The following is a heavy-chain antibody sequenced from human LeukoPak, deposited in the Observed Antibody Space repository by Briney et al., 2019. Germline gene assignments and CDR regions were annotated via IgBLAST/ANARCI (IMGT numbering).Heavy chain of an antibody. CDR1: GFSFSSSW. CDR3: AKSMSGPNDY. D-gene: IGHD3-3*01. V-gene: IGHV3-74*01. J-gene: IGHJ4*02. CDR2: ITPDGSGT. Sequence: GGSLRLSCAASGFSFSSSWIHWVRQAPGKGLVWVSRITPDGSGTDYADSVKGRFTISRDNAKNTLYLQMNSLRVEDTAVYYCAKSMSGPNDYWGQGTLVTDSS.